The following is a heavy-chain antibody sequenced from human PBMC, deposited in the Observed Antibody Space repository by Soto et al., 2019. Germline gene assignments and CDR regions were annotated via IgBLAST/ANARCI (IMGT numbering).Heavy chain of an antibody. CDR1: GLSFNNKW. V-gene: IGHV3-74*03. CDR2: IDGFAARA. J-gene: IGHJ4*02. Sequence: GTLRLGWTAAGLSFNNKWMYWVSQAPGTGLVWLSRIDGFAARAKYADSGKARFTMSRANRKNIVFLHVNGLTDEVKAVYYCARECPMGVNYWGKGTLVTVS. CDR3: ARECPMGVNY. D-gene: IGHD3-10*01.